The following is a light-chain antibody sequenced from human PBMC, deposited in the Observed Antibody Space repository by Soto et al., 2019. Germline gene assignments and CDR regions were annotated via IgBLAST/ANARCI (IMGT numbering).Light chain of an antibody. CDR3: HQYNDGPGGT. CDR2: GAS. V-gene: IGKV3-20*01. CDR1: QSVDNNY. Sequence: EIVLTQSPGTLSLSPGERATLSCRASQSVDNNYLAWYQQKPGQAPRLLIYGASRRATGIPDRFSGSGSGTDFTLTISRLEPEDFAIYYCHQYNDGPGGTFGQGPKVDIK. J-gene: IGKJ1*01.